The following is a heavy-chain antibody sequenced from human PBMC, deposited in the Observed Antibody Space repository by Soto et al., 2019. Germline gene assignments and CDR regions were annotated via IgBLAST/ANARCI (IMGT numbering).Heavy chain of an antibody. CDR1: GGSISSSSYY. J-gene: IGHJ5*02. CDR2: IYYSGST. CDR3: ARPISKSSNWFDP. Sequence: QLQLQESGPGLVKPSETLSLTCTVSGGSISSSSYYWGWIRQPPGKGLEWIGSIYYSGSTYYNPSLKSRVTISVDTSKNQFSLKLSSVTAADTAVYYCARPISKSSNWFDPWGQGTLVTVSS. D-gene: IGHD2-21*01. V-gene: IGHV4-39*01.